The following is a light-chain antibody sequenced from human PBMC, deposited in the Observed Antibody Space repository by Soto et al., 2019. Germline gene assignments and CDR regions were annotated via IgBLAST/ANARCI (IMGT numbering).Light chain of an antibody. J-gene: IGKJ1*01. Sequence: EIVLTQSPGTLSLSPGERATLSCRASQSVSSSWLAWYQQKPGQAPRLLIYGASTRATGIPARFSGSGSGTEFTLTISSLQSEDFAVYYCQQYNNWPSVTFGQGTKVDIK. CDR2: GAS. CDR3: QQYNNWPSVT. V-gene: IGKV3-15*01. CDR1: QSVSSS.